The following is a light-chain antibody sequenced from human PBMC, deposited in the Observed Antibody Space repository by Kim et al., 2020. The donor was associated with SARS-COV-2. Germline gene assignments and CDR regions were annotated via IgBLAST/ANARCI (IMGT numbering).Light chain of an antibody. Sequence: SSELTQDPAVSVALGQTVRITCQGDSLRSYYASWYQQKPGQAPVLVVYGKNNRPSGIPDRFSGSNSGNTASLTITGAQAEDEADYYCKSRDSSGKVVFGGGTKLTVL. CDR3: KSRDSSGKVV. V-gene: IGLV3-19*01. J-gene: IGLJ2*01. CDR2: GKN. CDR1: SLRSYY.